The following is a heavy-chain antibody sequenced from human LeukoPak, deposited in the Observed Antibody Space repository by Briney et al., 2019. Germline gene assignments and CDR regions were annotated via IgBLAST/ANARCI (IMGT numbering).Heavy chain of an antibody. CDR3: ARVDSGSYST. D-gene: IGHD1-26*01. V-gene: IGHV4-59*01. CDR1: GGSISSYY. Sequence: SETLSLTCTVSGGSISSYYWNWIRQPPGKGLEWIGYISYSGGTNYNPSLKSRVTISVDTSKNQFSLNLTSVTAADTAVYYCARVDSGSYSTWGQGTLVTVSS. J-gene: IGHJ4*02. CDR2: ISYSGGT.